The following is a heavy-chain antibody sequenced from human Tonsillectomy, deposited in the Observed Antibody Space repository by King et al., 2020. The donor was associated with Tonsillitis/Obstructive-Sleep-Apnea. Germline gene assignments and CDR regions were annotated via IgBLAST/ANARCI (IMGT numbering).Heavy chain of an antibody. CDR2: IDYRGDT. V-gene: IGHV4-39*01. CDR1: DDSISKTTYY. D-gene: IGHD3-3*01. J-gene: IGHJ2*01. CDR3: ARQLSADVFQCLEWSFDL. Sequence: LQLQESGPGLVKPSETLSLTCTVSDDSISKTTYYWGWLRQPPGKGLEWIGNIDYRGDTYYNPSLKSRVTLSVDTSKSQFSLKVTSVTAADTAVYYCARQLSADVFQCLEWSFDLWGRGTLVTVTS.